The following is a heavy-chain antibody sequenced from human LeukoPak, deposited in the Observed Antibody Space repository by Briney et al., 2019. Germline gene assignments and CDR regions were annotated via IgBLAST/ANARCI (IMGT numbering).Heavy chain of an antibody. CDR1: GFTFSDYY. CDR2: ISSSGSTI. CDR3: ARGVYYYDSSGPAAFDI. J-gene: IGHJ3*02. V-gene: IGHV3-11*04. D-gene: IGHD3-22*01. Sequence: GGSRRLSCAASGFTFSDYYMSWIRQAPGKGLEWVSYISSSGSTIYYADSVKGRFTISSDNAKNSLYLQMNSLRAEDTAVYYCARGVYYYDSSGPAAFDIWGQGTMVTVSS.